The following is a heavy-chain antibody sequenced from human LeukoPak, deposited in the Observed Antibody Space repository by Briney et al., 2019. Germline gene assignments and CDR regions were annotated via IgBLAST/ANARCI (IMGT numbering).Heavy chain of an antibody. J-gene: IGHJ3*02. Sequence: SETLSLTCTVSGGSISSYYWSWIRQPPGKGLEWSGYIYYSGSTNYNPSLKSRVTISVDTSKNQFSLKLSSVTAADTAVYYSARAIRRSSGYDAFDIWGQGTMVTVSS. CDR2: IYYSGST. D-gene: IGHD3-22*01. CDR1: GGSISSYY. V-gene: IGHV4-59*01. CDR3: ARAIRRSSGYDAFDI.